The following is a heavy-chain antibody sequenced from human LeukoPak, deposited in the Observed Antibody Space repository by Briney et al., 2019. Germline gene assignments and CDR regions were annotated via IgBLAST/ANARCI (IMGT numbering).Heavy chain of an antibody. CDR3: KRKTAYDIWGGFDY. V-gene: IGHV3-33*01. CDR1: GLTFSSYG. CDR2: KWYDGSNK. Sequence: GGSLRLSWAASGLTFSSYGRHWARQAPGKGLEWVAGKWYDGSNKYYADSVKGRFTISRDNSKNTLYLQMNSVRAEDTAVFFFKRKTAYDIWGGFDYWGQGTLVTVSS. J-gene: IGHJ4*02. D-gene: IGHD3-9*01.